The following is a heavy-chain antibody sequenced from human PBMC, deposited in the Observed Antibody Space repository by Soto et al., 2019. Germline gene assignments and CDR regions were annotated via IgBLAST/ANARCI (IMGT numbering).Heavy chain of an antibody. CDR3: ARDHGDGYNHDDY. V-gene: IGHV1-69*08. CDR1: GGTFSSYT. D-gene: IGHD5-12*01. J-gene: IGHJ4*02. CDR2: IIPILGIA. Sequence: QVQLVQSGAEVKKPGSSVKVSCKASGGTFSSYTISWVRQATGQGLEWMGRIIPILGIANYAQKFQGRVTITADKSTSTAYMELSSLRSEATAVYYCARDHGDGYNHDDYWGQGTLVTVSS.